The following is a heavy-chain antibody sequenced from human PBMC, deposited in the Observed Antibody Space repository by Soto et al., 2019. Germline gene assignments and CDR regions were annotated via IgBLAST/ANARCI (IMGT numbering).Heavy chain of an antibody. CDR3: ESGRLTTSFDY. D-gene: IGHD4-17*01. Sequence: SETLSLTCAVSGYSISSGYYWGWIRQPPGKGLEWIGSIYHSGSTYYNPSLKSRVTISVDTSKNQFSLKLSSVTAADTAVYYCESGRLTTSFDYWGQGTLVTVSS. CDR1: GYSISSGYY. V-gene: IGHV4-38-2*01. CDR2: IYHSGST. J-gene: IGHJ4*02.